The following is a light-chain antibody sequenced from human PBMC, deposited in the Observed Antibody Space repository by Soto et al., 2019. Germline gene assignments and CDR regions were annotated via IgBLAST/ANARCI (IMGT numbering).Light chain of an antibody. CDR2: GAS. CDR1: ENVRTF. CDR3: QQHSHWPTWT. J-gene: IGKJ1*01. V-gene: IGKV3-11*01. Sequence: EVVLTQSTATLSLSPGERATLSCRASENVRTFVDWYQQKPGQAPRLLIYGASNRATGIPARFSGSGSGTDFTLTISNLEPEDFAVYYCQQHSHWPTWTFGQGTRVEIQ.